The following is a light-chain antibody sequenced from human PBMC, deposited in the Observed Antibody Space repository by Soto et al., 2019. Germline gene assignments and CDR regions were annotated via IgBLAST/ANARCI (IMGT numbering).Light chain of an antibody. J-gene: IGLJ3*02. CDR3: CSYTRTSTLL. V-gene: IGLV2-14*01. CDR2: DDS. CDR1: SSDVGGYNY. Sequence: QSALTQPASVSGSPGQSITISCTGTSSDVGGYNYVSWYQQHPGKAPKLMISDDSNRPSGISNRFSGSKSGNTASLTISGLQAEDEADYYCCSYTRTSTLLFGGGTKLTVL.